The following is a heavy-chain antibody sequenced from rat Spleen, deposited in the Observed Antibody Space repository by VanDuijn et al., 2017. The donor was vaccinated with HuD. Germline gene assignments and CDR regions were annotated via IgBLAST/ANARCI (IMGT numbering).Heavy chain of an antibody. Sequence: QVQLQQSGAELAKPGSSVKISCKASGYTFTRYYISWIKQTTGQGLEYIGDINTGSGGTNYNEKFKGKATLTVAKSSSTAFMQLSSLTPDDSAVYYCAREGQLGFDYWGQGVMVTVSS. CDR3: AREGQLGFDY. J-gene: IGHJ2*01. CDR1: GYTFTRYY. CDR2: INTGSGGT. V-gene: IGHV1-43*01. D-gene: IGHD5-1*01.